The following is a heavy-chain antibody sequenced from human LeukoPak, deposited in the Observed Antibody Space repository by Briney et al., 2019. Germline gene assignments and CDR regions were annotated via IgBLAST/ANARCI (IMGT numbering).Heavy chain of an antibody. J-gene: IGHJ4*02. Sequence: GGSLRLSCAASGFTFNGYVMYWVRQAPGKGLEWVSGISHSGGTTYYADSVKGRFTISRDNSRNTVYLQMNSLRAEDTAVYYCAKESPYGDNRLYYFDYWGQGTLVTVSS. D-gene: IGHD4-17*01. CDR2: ISHSGGTT. V-gene: IGHV3-23*01. CDR3: AKESPYGDNRLYYFDY. CDR1: GFTFNGYV.